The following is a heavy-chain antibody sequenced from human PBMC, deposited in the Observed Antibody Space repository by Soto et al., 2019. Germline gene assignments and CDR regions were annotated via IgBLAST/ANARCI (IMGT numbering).Heavy chain of an antibody. J-gene: IGHJ1*01. D-gene: IGHD4-17*01. CDR3: ARDPYSSTTVTIMAY. Sequence: EVQLVESGGGLVQPGGSLRLSCAASGFTFSNYAMNWVRQAPGKGLEWVSYISHKSSAIYHADSVKGRFTISRDNAKNSLYLQMNSLRDEDTAVYYCARDPYSSTTVTIMAYWGQGTPVTVSS. V-gene: IGHV3-48*02. CDR2: ISHKSSAI. CDR1: GFTFSNYA.